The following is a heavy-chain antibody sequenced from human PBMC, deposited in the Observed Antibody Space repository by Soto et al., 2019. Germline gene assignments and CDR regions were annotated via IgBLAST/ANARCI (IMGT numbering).Heavy chain of an antibody. CDR3: ARGQWLVQELYYYYYMDV. Sequence: ASVKVSCKASGYTFTSYAMHWVRQAPGQRLEWMGWINAGNGNTKYSQKFQGRVTITRDTSASTAYMELSSLRSEDTAVYYCARGQWLVQELYYYYYMDVWGKGTTVTVSS. V-gene: IGHV1-3*01. D-gene: IGHD6-19*01. CDR1: GYTFTSYA. CDR2: INAGNGNT. J-gene: IGHJ6*03.